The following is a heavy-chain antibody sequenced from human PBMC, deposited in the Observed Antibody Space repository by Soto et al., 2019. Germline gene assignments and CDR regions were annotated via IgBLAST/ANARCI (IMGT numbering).Heavy chain of an antibody. CDR1: GGXXRSYA. V-gene: IGHV1-69*13. Sequence: ASVKVSCKXXGGXXRSYAISWVRQAXGQGLEWMGGXXXXXXXANYAQKFQGRVTITADESTSTAYMELSSLRSEDTAVYYCARGLESSYYYYGMDVWGQGTTVTVSS. J-gene: IGHJ6*02. CDR2: XXXXXXXA. D-gene: IGHD6-13*01. CDR3: ARGLESSYYYYGMDV.